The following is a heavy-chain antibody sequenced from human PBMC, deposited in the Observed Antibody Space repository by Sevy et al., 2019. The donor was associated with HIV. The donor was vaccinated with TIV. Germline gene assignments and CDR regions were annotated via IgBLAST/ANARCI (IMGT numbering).Heavy chain of an antibody. V-gene: IGHV1-69*13. J-gene: IGHJ6*02. CDR2: IIPIFGTA. Sequence: ASVKVSCKASGGTFSSYAISWVRQAPGQELEWMGGIIPIFGTANYAQKFQGRVTITADESTSTAYMELSSLRSEDTAVYYCASSPYYDFWSGMGSYYGMDVWGQGTTVTVSS. D-gene: IGHD3-3*01. CDR1: GGTFSSYA. CDR3: ASSPYYDFWSGMGSYYGMDV.